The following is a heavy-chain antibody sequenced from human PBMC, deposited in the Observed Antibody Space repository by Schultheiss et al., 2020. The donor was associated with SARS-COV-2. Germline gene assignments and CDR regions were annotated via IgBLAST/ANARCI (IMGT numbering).Heavy chain of an antibody. D-gene: IGHD2-21*01. Sequence: ASVKVSCKASGYTFTGYYMHWVRQAPGQGLEWMGIINPSGGSTSYAQKFQGRVTMTRDTSTSTVYMELSSLRSEDTAVYYCARDRRGGDCYTVCGFDYWGQGTLVTVS. CDR2: INPSGGST. V-gene: IGHV1-46*03. CDR3: ARDRRGGDCYTVCGFDY. J-gene: IGHJ4*02. CDR1: GYTFTGYY.